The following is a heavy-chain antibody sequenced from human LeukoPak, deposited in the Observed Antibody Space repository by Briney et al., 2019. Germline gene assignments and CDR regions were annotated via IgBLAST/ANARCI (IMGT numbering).Heavy chain of an antibody. V-gene: IGHV4-34*01. D-gene: IGHD2-2*01. CDR2: INHSGST. J-gene: IGHJ6*02. CDR3: ARGPVVPSYYYGMDV. CDR1: GGSFSGYY. Sequence: SETLSLTCAVYGGSFSGYYWGWIRQPPGKGLEWIGEINHSGSTNYNPSLKSRVTISVDTSKNQFSLKLSSVTAADTAVYYCARGPVVPSYYYGMDVWGQGTTVTVSS.